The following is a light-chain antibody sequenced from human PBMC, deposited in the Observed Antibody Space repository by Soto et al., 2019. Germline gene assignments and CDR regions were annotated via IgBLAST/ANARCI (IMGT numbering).Light chain of an antibody. J-gene: IGKJ1*01. Sequence: EIVLTQSPGTLSLSPGERATLSCRASQSVRSRYLAWYQQKPGQAPRLLIYGASSRATGIPDRFSGSGSGTDFTLTSSRLEPEDFAVYYCQQYGSSPRTFGQGPKVELK. CDR1: QSVRSRY. V-gene: IGKV3-20*01. CDR2: GAS. CDR3: QQYGSSPRT.